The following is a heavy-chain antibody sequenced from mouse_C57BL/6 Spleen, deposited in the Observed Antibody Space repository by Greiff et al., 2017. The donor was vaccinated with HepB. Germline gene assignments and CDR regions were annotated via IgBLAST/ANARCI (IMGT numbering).Heavy chain of an antibody. CDR2: IHPNSGST. V-gene: IGHV1-64*01. D-gene: IGHD2-3*01. J-gene: IGHJ4*01. Sequence: QVQLKQPGAELVKPGASVKLSCKASGYTFTSYWMHWVKQRPGQGLEWIGMIHPNSGSTNYNEKFKSKATLTVDKSSSTAYMQLSSLTSEDSAVYYCARYGYYVYAMDYWGQGTSVTVSS. CDR3: ARYGYYVYAMDY. CDR1: GYTFTSYW.